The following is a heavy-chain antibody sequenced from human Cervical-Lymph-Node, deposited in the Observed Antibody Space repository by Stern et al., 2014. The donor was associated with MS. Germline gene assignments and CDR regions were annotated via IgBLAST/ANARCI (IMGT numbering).Heavy chain of an antibody. CDR3: ARATDL. CDR1: GASIDHHF. J-gene: IGHJ5*02. CDR2: IYYSGTT. Sequence: VQLVEYGPGLLRPSETLSLTCTVSGASIDHHFWSWIRQPPGKGLEWIGYIYYSGTTNYNASLKGRVAISIDTSRTQFSLRLSSVTAADTAIYYCARATDLWGQGTLVAVSS. V-gene: IGHV4-59*11.